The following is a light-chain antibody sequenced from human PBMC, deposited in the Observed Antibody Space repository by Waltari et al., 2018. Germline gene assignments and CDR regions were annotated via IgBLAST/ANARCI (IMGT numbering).Light chain of an antibody. CDR2: TSS. J-gene: IGKJ2*01. CDR1: QDINTY. CDR3: QQLNTYPYT. Sequence: QLTQSPSSLSASVRDRVTITCRASQDINTYLAWYQLKPGKAPKLLISTSSTLQTGVPSRFSGSGSGPDFTLTITSLQPEDLATYYCQQLNTYPYTFGQGTKLEIK. V-gene: IGKV1-9*01.